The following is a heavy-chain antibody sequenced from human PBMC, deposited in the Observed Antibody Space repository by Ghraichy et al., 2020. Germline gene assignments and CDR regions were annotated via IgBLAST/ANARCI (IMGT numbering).Heavy chain of an antibody. D-gene: IGHD2-8*01. V-gene: IGHV3-74*01. CDR1: GFTFSRYW. CDR2: INTDGSSI. J-gene: IGHJ4*02. CDR3: ARPREVYSLGMADY. Sequence: GESLNISCAASGFTFSRYWMHWVRQAPGKGLEWVSRINTDGSSIDYADSVKGRFTISRDNAKNTLYLQMNSLRAEDTAVYYCARPREVYSLGMADYWGQGTLVTVSS.